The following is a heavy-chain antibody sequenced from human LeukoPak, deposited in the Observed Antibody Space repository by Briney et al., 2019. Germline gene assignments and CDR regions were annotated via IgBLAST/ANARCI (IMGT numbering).Heavy chain of an antibody. J-gene: IGHJ4*02. CDR3: ARGIGSTVFFDH. V-gene: IGHV3-53*01. D-gene: IGHD4-11*01. CDR1: GITVSSNY. CDR2: MYSGGNT. Sequence: GGSLRLACAASGITVSSNYMSWVRQAPGKGLEWVSVMYSGGNTYYADSVKGRFTISRDKSKNTLYLQMNSLRAEDTAVYYCARGIGSTVFFDHWGQGTLVTVSS.